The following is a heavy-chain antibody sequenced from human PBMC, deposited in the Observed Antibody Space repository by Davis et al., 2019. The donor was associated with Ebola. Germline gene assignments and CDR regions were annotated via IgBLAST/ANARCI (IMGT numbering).Heavy chain of an antibody. V-gene: IGHV4-4*02. CDR3: ARGVGYCSGGSCYENWFDP. CDR1: GGSISSDAH. Sequence: SETLSLTCAVSGGSISSDAHWTWVRQSPGKGLEWIGEINHSGSTNYNPSLKSRVTISVDTSKNQFSLKLSSVTAADTAVYYCARGVGYCSGGSCYENWFDPWGQGTLVTVSS. D-gene: IGHD2-15*01. CDR2: INHSGST. J-gene: IGHJ5*02.